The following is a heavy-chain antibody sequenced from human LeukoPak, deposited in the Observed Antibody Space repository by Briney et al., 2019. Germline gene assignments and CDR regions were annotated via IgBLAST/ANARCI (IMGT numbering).Heavy chain of an antibody. CDR2: ISSSGSTI. J-gene: IGHJ3*02. V-gene: IGHV3-48*04. D-gene: IGHD2-21*02. Sequence: GGSLRLSCAASGFTFSSYSMNWVRQAPGKGLEWVSYISSSGSTIYYADSVKGRFTISRDNAKNSLYLQMNSLRAEDTAVYYCARELVVTATNDAFDIWRQGTLVTVSS. CDR1: GFTFSSYS. CDR3: ARELVVTATNDAFDI.